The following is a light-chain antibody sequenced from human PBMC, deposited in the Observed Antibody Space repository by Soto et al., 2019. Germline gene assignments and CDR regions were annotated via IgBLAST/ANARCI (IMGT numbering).Light chain of an antibody. J-gene: IGLJ1*01. V-gene: IGLV2-23*02. CDR2: EVN. Sequence: QSARTQPPSVSGSPGQSITISCTGTSSNVGRYKLVSWYQQHPGKATKLMIFEVNKRPSGVSNRFSGSKSGNTASLTISGLKVEDAADYYCCSSGGSPTYVFGTGTKVTV. CDR3: CSSGGSPTYV. CDR1: SSNVGRYKL.